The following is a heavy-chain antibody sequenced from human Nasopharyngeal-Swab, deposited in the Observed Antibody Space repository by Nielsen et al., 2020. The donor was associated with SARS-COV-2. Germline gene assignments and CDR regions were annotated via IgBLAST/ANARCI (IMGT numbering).Heavy chain of an antibody. CDR3: ARSLREFDH. V-gene: IGHV4-31*03. J-gene: IGHJ4*02. Sequence: LSLTCTVSGASITTGVYYWSWIRHHPVRGLEWIGYIYYNADTFYNPSLQSRVTISRDTSKSQISLKLDSVTAADSAMYYCARSLREFDHWGPGTLVSVSS. CDR1: GASITTGVYY. CDR2: IYYNADT.